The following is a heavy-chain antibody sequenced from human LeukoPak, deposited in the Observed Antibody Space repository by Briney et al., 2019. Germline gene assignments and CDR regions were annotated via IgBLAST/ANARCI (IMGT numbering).Heavy chain of an antibody. CDR2: IIPIFGTA. J-gene: IGHJ4*02. D-gene: IGHD3-22*01. V-gene: IGHV1-69*05. CDR3: AAAPPTYYYDSSGYYYAY. Sequence: SVKVSCKASGGTFSSYAISWVRQAPGQGLEWMGGIIPIFGTANYAQKLQGRVTMTTDTSTSTAYMELRSLRSEDTAVYYCAAAPPTYYYDSSGYYYAYWGQGTLVTVSS. CDR1: GGTFSSYA.